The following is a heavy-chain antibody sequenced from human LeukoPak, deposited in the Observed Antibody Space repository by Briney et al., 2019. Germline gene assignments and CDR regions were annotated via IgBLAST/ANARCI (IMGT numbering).Heavy chain of an antibody. V-gene: IGHV1-18*01. D-gene: IGHD3-16*02. CDR3: ARHVKTRHTDYVWGSYRPAYYFDY. CDR2: ISAYNGNT. Sequence: ASVKVSCKASGYTFTSYGISWVRQAPGQGLGWMGCISAYNGNTNYAQKLQGRVTMTTDTSTSTAYMELRSLRSDDTAVYYCARHVKTRHTDYVWGSYRPAYYFDYWGQGTLVTVSS. J-gene: IGHJ4*02. CDR1: GYTFTSYG.